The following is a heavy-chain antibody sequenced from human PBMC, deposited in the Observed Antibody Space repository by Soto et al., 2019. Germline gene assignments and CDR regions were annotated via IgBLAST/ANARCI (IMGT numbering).Heavy chain of an antibody. CDR3: ATVKFPKYSGSYYLFDY. CDR2: FDPEDGET. CDR1: GYTLTELS. D-gene: IGHD1-26*01. J-gene: IGHJ4*02. V-gene: IGHV1-24*01. Sequence: QVQLVQSGAEVKKPGASVKVSCKVSGYTLTELSMHWVRQAPGKGLEWMGGFDPEDGETIYAQKFQGRVTRTEDTATDTAYMELSSLRSEDTAVYYCATVKFPKYSGSYYLFDYWGQGPLVTVSS.